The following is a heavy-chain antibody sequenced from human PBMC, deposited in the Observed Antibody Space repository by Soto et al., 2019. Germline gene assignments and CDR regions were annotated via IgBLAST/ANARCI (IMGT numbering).Heavy chain of an antibody. V-gene: IGHV2-5*02. CDR2: IYWDDYE. CDR3: AHRRATTGARDDAYDV. D-gene: IGHD1-26*01. J-gene: IGHJ3*01. CDR1: GFSLSTSGEG. Sequence: QITLKESGPTLVKPTQTLTLTCIFSGFSLSTSGEGVGWLRQPPGKSLEWLALIYWDDYERYSPSLRSRLTLTNVPSKNQVVLTVTNMAPVDTATYYCAHRRATTGARDDAYDVWGHGTTVVVSS.